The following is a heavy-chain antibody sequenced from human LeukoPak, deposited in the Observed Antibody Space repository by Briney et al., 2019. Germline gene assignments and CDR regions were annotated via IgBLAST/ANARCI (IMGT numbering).Heavy chain of an antibody. CDR3: ARDRLDTAMPHLDY. D-gene: IGHD5-18*01. Sequence: PSGTLSLTCAVYGGSFSGYYWSWIRQPPGKGLEWVGEINHSGSTNYNPSLKSRVTISVDTSKNQFSLKLSSVTAADTAVYYCARDRLDTAMPHLDYWGQGTLVTVSS. J-gene: IGHJ4*02. CDR1: GGSFSGYY. V-gene: IGHV4-34*01. CDR2: INHSGST.